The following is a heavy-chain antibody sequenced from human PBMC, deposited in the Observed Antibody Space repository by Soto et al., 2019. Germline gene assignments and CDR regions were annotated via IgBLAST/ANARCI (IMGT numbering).Heavy chain of an antibody. D-gene: IGHD5-12*01. CDR1: GFTFSSYG. Sequence: QVQLVDSGGGVVQPGRSLRLSCAASGFTFSSYGMHWVRQAPGKGLEWVALVWYDGGNKYYADSVKGRFTISRDNSKNTLYLQMNSLRDEDTAVYYCVRAAGYSGNDYVYSSGMDVWGQGTTVTVSS. V-gene: IGHV3-33*01. CDR3: VRAAGYSGNDYVYSSGMDV. J-gene: IGHJ6*02. CDR2: VWYDGGNK.